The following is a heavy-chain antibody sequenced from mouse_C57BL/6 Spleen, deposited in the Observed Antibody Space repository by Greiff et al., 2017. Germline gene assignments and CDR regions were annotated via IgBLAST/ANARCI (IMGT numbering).Heavy chain of an antibody. V-gene: IGHV1-64*01. Sequence: QVQLQQPGAELVKPGASVKLSCKASGYTFTSYWMHWVKQRPGQGLEWIGMIHTNSGSTNYNVKFKSKATLTVDKSSCTAYLQLSSLTTEDSAVYYWARWGGFAYWGQGTLVTVSA. CDR1: GYTFTSYW. CDR3: ARWGGFAY. J-gene: IGHJ3*01. CDR2: IHTNSGST.